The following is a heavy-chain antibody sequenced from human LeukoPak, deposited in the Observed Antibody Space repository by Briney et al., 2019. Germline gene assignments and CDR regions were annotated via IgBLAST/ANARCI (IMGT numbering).Heavy chain of an antibody. CDR3: ARIGFADIVVVPAAIRGAFDI. CDR1: GYSFTSYW. CDR2: IYPGDSDT. V-gene: IGHV5-51*01. D-gene: IGHD2-2*02. Sequence: GESLKISWKGSGYSFTSYWIGWVRQMPGKGLEWMGIIYPGDSDTRYSPSFQGQVTISADKSISTAYLQWSSLKASDTAMYYCARIGFADIVVVPAAIRGAFDIWGQGTMVTVSS. J-gene: IGHJ3*02.